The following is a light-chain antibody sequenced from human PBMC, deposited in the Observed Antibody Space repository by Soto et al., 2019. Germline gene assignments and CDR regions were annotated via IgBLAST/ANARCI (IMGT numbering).Light chain of an antibody. CDR1: SSDIGAYDY. CDR2: EVN. Sequence: QSALTQPASLSGSPGQSITISCTGTSSDIGAYDYVSWFQQHPGKAPKLMISEVNNRPSGVSNRFSGSKSGNTAYLTISGLQVEDEAEYYCQTFDSSLTISWVFGGGTKLTVL. J-gene: IGLJ3*02. V-gene: IGLV2-14*01. CDR3: QTFDSSLTISWV.